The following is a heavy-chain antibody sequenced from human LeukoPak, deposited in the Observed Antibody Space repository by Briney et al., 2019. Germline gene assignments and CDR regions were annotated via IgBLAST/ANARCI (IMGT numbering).Heavy chain of an antibody. V-gene: IGHV1-2*02. CDR2: INPNSGGT. D-gene: IGHD3-9*01. CDR1: GYTFTGYY. Sequence: GASVKVSCKASGYTFTGYYMHWVRQAPGQGLEWMGWINPNSGGTNYAQKIQGRVTMTRDTSISTAYMELSRLRSDDTAVYYCASNGPYYDILTGYYSYYYYMDVWGKGTTVTVSS. CDR3: ASNGPYYDILTGYYSYYYYMDV. J-gene: IGHJ6*03.